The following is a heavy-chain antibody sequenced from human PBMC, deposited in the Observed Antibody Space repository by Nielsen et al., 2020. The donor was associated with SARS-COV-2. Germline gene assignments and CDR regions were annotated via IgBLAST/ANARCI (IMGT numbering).Heavy chain of an antibody. D-gene: IGHD3-16*01. CDR1: GGTLTSYA. V-gene: IGHV1-69*06. Sequence: SVKVSCKASGGTLTSYAISWVRQAPGQGLEWMGGIIPIFDTTNYAQKFEGRITITADTSTRAAYMELSRLRTEDTALYYCARGDYDYQDPFYYYFGLDVWGQGTTVTVSS. CDR3: ARGDYDYQDPFYYYFGLDV. J-gene: IGHJ6*02. CDR2: IIPIFDTT.